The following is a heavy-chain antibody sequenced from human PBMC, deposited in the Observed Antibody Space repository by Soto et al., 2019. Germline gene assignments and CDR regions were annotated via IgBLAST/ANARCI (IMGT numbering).Heavy chain of an antibody. V-gene: IGHV1-18*01. Sequence: QVQLVQSGAEVKKPGASVKVSCKASGYTFTSYGISWVRQAPGQGLEWMGWISAYNGNTNYAQKLQGRVTMTTDTSRSTAYMELRSLRSHDTAVYSCAIDPRHSLYYYWSGSYYNPLFDYWGQGTLVTVS. CDR2: ISAYNGNT. CDR1: GYTFTSYG. J-gene: IGHJ4*02. D-gene: IGHD3-10*01. CDR3: AIDPRHSLYYYWSGSYYNPLFDY.